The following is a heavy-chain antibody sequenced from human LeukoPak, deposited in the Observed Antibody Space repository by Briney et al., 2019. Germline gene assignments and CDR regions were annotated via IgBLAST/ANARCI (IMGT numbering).Heavy chain of an antibody. CDR1: GGFINSGDYY. Sequence: SETLSLTCTVSGGFINSGDYYWSWIRQPPGKGLEWIGYIYYSGNTFYNPSLKSRVTISVDTSKNQFSLRLSSVTAADTAVYYCAREVFYCTSTSCYPQWFDSWGQGTLSPSPQ. CDR2: IYYSGNT. J-gene: IGHJ5*01. CDR3: AREVFYCTSTSCYPQWFDS. D-gene: IGHD2-2*01. V-gene: IGHV4-30-4*01.